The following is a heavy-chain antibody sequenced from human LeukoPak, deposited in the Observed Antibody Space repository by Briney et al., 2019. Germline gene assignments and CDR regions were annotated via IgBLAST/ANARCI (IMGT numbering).Heavy chain of an antibody. D-gene: IGHD1-26*01. CDR1: GFTFSNYA. V-gene: IGHV3-23*01. Sequence: GGSLRLSCAASGFTFSNYAMSWVRQAPGEGLEWVSGISSSGSGGNTYYADFVKGRFTISRDSSKNTLFLQMNTLRAEATAIYYCGKNRSVGAACWYVDLWERGTLVTVSS. J-gene: IGHJ2*01. CDR2: ISSSGSGGNT. CDR3: GKNRSVGAACWYVDL.